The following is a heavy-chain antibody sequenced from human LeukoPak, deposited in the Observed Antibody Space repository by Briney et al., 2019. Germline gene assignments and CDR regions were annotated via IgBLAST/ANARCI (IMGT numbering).Heavy chain of an antibody. J-gene: IGHJ3*02. Sequence: GASVKVSCKASGGTFSSYAISWVRQAPGQELEWMGGIFPIFGTANYAQKFQGRVTITADKSTSTAYMELSSLRSEDTAVYYCARGYYYDSSGYPGNDAFDIWGQGTLVTVSS. CDR3: ARGYYYDSSGYPGNDAFDI. D-gene: IGHD3-22*01. V-gene: IGHV1-69*06. CDR2: IFPIFGTA. CDR1: GGTFSSYA.